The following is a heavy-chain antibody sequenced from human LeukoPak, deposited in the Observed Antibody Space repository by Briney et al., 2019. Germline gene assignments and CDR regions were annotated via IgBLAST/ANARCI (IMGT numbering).Heavy chain of an antibody. CDR3: ASLSVVVAAIPGDY. J-gene: IGHJ4*02. D-gene: IGHD2-15*01. CDR1: GGSFSGYY. Sequence: SETLSLTCAVYGGSFSGYYWSWIRQPPGKGLEWIGEINHSGSTNYNPSLKSRVTISVDTSKNQFSLKLSSVTAAGTAVYYCASLSVVVAAIPGDYWGQGTLVTVSS. CDR2: INHSGST. V-gene: IGHV4-34*01.